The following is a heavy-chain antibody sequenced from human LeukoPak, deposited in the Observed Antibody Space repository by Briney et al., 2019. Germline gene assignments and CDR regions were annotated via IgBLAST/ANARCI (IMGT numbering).Heavy chain of an antibody. CDR3: AREGYHASIAVASGSTLDY. CDR1: GGSFSGYY. CDR2: INHSGST. Sequence: PSETLSLTCAVYGGSFSGYYWSWIRQPPGKGLEWIGEINHSGSTNYNPSLKSRVTISVDTSKNQFSLKLSSVTAADTAVYYCAREGYHASIAVASGSTLDYWGQGTLVTVSS. J-gene: IGHJ4*02. D-gene: IGHD6-19*01. V-gene: IGHV4-34*01.